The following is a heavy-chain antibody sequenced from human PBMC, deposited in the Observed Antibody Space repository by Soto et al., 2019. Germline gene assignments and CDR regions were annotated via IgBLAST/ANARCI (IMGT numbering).Heavy chain of an antibody. CDR2: ISYDRSNK. CDR3: AKDPTYYDFWSGYRTNCYYYCGMDV. V-gene: IGHV3-30*18. D-gene: IGHD3-3*01. Sequence: GGTLRLSCAASGFTFSSYGMHWDRQAQGKGLEREAVISYDRSNKYYADAVKGRFTISRDNSKNTLYLQMNSLRADDTAVYYCAKDPTYYDFWSGYRTNCYYYCGMDVWGRGTTVTVSS. J-gene: IGHJ6*02. CDR1: GFTFSSYG.